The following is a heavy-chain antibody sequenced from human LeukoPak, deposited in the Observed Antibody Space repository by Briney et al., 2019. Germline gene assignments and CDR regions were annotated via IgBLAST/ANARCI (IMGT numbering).Heavy chain of an antibody. V-gene: IGHV4-31*03. CDR2: IYYSGST. Sequence: PSETLSLTCTVSGGSISSGGYYWSWIRQHPGKGLEWIGYIYYSGSTYYNPSLKSRVTISVDTSKNQFSLKLSSVTAADTAVYCCARVSGADRGETLFDYWGQGTLVTVSS. CDR3: ARVSGADRGETLFDY. CDR1: GGSISSGGYY. D-gene: IGHD3-10*01. J-gene: IGHJ4*02.